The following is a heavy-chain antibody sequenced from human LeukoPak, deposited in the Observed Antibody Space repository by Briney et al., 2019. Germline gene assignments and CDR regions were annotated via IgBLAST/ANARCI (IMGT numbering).Heavy chain of an antibody. CDR2: IYYVGST. CDR3: AGGPMLAVALDY. D-gene: IGHD6-19*01. CDR1: GGSISSYY. V-gene: IGHV4-59*01. J-gene: IGHJ4*02. Sequence: SETLSLACTVAGGSISSYYWSWIRQPPGDVRGWVGYIYYVGSTNYNPSLKSRVTISVDTSKNQFSLKLSSVTAADTAVYYCAGGPMLAVALDYWGQGTLVTVS.